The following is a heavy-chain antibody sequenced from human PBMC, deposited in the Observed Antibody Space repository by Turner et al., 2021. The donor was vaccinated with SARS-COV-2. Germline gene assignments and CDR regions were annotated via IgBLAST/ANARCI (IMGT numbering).Heavy chain of an antibody. D-gene: IGHD3-22*01. CDR2: FSDSGST. CDR3: ARLYHHDTSGVDF. J-gene: IGHJ4*02. V-gene: IGHV4-39*01. CDR1: GVSLTSTNFF. Sequence: QEPLQESGPGLVKPSATLSLSCTVAGVSLTSTNFFWGWIRQSPGKGLEWMGTFSDSGSTFYNPSFKGRVTMSADPSKRQFFLRLTSVTAADTAVYYCARLYHHDTSGVDFWGQGTQVTVSS.